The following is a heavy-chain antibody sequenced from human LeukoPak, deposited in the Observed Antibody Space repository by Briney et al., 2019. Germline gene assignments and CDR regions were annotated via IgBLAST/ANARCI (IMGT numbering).Heavy chain of an antibody. CDR1: GFTVSSNY. CDR2: IYSGGST. CDR3: ARDPIRGGSYYPYYYGMDV. V-gene: IGHV3-66*01. J-gene: IGHJ6*02. Sequence: AGGSLRLSCAASGFTVSSNYMSWVRQAPGKGLEWVSVIYSGGSTYYADSVKGRFTISRDNSKNTLYLQMNSLRAEDTAVYYCARDPIRGGSYYPYYYGMDVWGQGTTVTVSS. D-gene: IGHD1-26*01.